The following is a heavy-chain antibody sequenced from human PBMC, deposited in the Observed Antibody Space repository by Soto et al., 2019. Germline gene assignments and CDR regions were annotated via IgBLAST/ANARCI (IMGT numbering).Heavy chain of an antibody. V-gene: IGHV4-59*01. CDR3: ARSGYDFYYFDY. CDR1: GGSISSYY. D-gene: IGHD5-12*01. J-gene: IGHJ4*02. Sequence: SETLSLTCTVSGGSISSYYWSWIRQPPGKGLEWIGYIYYSGSTNYNPSLKSRVTISVDTSKNQFSLKLSSVTAADTAVYYCARSGYDFYYFDYWGQGTLVTVSS. CDR2: IYYSGST.